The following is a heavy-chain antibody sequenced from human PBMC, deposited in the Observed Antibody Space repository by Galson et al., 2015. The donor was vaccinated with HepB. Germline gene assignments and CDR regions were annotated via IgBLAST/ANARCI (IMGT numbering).Heavy chain of an antibody. V-gene: IGHV1-46*01. CDR3: ARDPSTGSTGDAFDL. CDR1: GYRFTTYY. Sequence: SVKVSCKASGYRFTTYYVHWVRQAPGQGLEWMGVVNPSGGGTSYAQKFQGRVNMTRDTATSTVYIDLSSLRSEDTAVYYCARDPSTGSTGDAFDLWGQGTLVTVSS. CDR2: VNPSGGGT. J-gene: IGHJ3*01. D-gene: IGHD3-10*01.